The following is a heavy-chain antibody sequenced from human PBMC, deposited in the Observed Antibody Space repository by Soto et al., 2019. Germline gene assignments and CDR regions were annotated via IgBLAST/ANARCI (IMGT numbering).Heavy chain of an antibody. Sequence: EVQLVDSGGGLVQPGGSLRLSCAASGLTFSTYWMTWVRQAPGKGLEWVANIKPDGRETHYVDSVKGRFTISRDNAKNSLYLQMNSLRAEDTAVYYCVSGGHVDYFGQGTVVTVSS. V-gene: IGHV3-7*01. CDR2: IKPDGRET. D-gene: IGHD3-16*01. CDR3: VSGGHVDY. CDR1: GLTFSTYW. J-gene: IGHJ4*02.